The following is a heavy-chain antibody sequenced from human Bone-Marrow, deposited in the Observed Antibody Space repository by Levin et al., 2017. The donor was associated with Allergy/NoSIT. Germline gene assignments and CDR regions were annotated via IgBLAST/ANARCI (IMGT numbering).Heavy chain of an antibody. V-gene: IGHV4-39*01. CDR3: ARRVAVAGTGVDAFDI. CDR1: GGSISSSSYY. Sequence: SQTLSLTCTVSGGSISSSSYYWGWIRQPPGKGLEWIGSIYYSGSTYYNPSLKSRVTISVDTSKNQFSLKLSSVTAADTAVYYCARRVAVAGTGVDAFDIWGQGTMVTVSS. J-gene: IGHJ3*02. CDR2: IYYSGST. D-gene: IGHD6-19*01.